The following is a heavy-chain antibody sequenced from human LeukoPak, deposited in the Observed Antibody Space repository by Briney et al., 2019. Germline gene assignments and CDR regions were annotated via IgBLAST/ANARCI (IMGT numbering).Heavy chain of an antibody. CDR3: AKDQGGSYSDYGMDV. V-gene: IGHV3-30*18. J-gene: IGHJ6*02. Sequence: GGSLRLSCAASGFTFSSYGMHWVRQAPGKGLEWVAVISYDGSNKYYADSVKGRFTISRDNSKNTLYLQMNSLRAEDTAVYYCAKDQGGSYSDYGMDVWGQGTTVTVSS. CDR2: ISYDGSNK. CDR1: GFTFSSYG. D-gene: IGHD1-26*01.